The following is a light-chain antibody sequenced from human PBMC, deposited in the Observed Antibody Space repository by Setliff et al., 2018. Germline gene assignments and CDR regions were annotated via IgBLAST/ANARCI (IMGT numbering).Light chain of an antibody. CDR2: EVS. J-gene: IGLJ1*01. CDR1: SSDVGGYNY. CDR3: SSYAGSNNPDV. Sequence: QSALTQPPSASGSPGQSVTISCTGTSSDVGGYNYVSWYQQHPGKAPKLMIYEVSKRPSGVPDRSSGSKSGNTASLPVSGLQAEDEADYYCSSYAGSNNPDVFGTGTKVTVL. V-gene: IGLV2-8*01.